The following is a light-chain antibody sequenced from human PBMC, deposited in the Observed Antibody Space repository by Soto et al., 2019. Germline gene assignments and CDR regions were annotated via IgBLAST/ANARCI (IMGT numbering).Light chain of an antibody. J-gene: IGKJ1*01. CDR1: QSVSNY. CDR3: HQYNYWPPET. CDR2: DAS. V-gene: IGKV3D-15*01. Sequence: EIMMTQSPATLSLSPVERATLSGMASQSVSNYLAWYQQKPGQAPRLLIYDASNRATGIPGRFSGSGSGTEFTLSINSLQSEDSAVYYCHQYNYWPPETFGQGTKVDIK.